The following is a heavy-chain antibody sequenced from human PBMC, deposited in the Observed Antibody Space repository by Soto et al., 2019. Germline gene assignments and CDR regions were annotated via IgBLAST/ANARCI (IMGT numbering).Heavy chain of an antibody. CDR2: VFPGGPT. CDR3: ASSSLYGMDV. V-gene: IGHV4-4*07. Sequence: SETLSLTCTVSGDPITSYFWTWLRQPAGKGLEWIGHVFPGGPTSHNSSLKSRVPMSVDTSKNQFSLTLTSVTAADTAVYYCASSSLYGMDVWGQGTTVTVSS. CDR1: GDPITSYF. J-gene: IGHJ6*02.